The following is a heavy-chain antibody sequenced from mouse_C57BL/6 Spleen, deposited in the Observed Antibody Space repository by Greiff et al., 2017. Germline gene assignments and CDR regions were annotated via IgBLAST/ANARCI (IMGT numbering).Heavy chain of an antibody. CDR1: GFTFSSYG. CDR2: ISSGGSYT. J-gene: IGHJ2*01. D-gene: IGHD2-2*01. Sequence: EVQLVESGGDLVKPGGSLKLSCAASGFTFSSYGMSWVRQTPDKRLEWVATISSGGSYTYYPDSVKGRVTISRDNAKNTLYLQLSSLKSEDTAMYYCARPTMVTTFDDWGQSTTLTVAS. CDR3: ARPTMVTTFDD. V-gene: IGHV5-6*01.